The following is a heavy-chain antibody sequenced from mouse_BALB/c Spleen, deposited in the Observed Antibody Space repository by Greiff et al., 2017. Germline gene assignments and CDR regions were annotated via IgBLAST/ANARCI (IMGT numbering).Heavy chain of an antibody. J-gene: IGHJ1*01. CDR3: AVYGNNVSYWYFDV. Sequence: EVKLVESGGGLVQPGGSLRLSCATSGFTFTDYYMSWVRQPPGKALEWLGFIRNKANGYTTEYSASVKGRFTISRDNSQSILYLQMNTLRAEDSATYYCAVYGNNVSYWYFDVWGAGTTVTVSS. V-gene: IGHV7-3*02. CDR2: IRNKANGYTT. CDR1: GFTFTDYY. D-gene: IGHD2-1*01.